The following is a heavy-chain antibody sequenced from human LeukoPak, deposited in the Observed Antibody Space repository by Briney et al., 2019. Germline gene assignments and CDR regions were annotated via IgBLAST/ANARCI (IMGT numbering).Heavy chain of an antibody. CDR2: IRSSSTI. CDR1: GFTFSSYS. V-gene: IGHV3-48*01. J-gene: IGHJ5*02. Sequence: GGSLRLSCAASGFTFSSYSIQWVRQAPGKGLEWVSHIRSSSTISYADSVKGRFTVSRDNAKNSLYLQMNSLRAEDTAVYYCARYDFRHGYYDGWFDQWGQGSLVTVSS. D-gene: IGHD3-3*01. CDR3: ARYDFRHGYYDGWFDQ.